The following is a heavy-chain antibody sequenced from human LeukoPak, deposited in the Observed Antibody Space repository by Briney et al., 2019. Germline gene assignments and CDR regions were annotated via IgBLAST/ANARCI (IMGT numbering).Heavy chain of an antibody. CDR3: ARTQAAGTMLSFDP. CDR1: GYSFTGYD. CDR2: MNPNSGNT. D-gene: IGHD6-13*01. V-gene: IGHV1-18*01. Sequence: ASVKVSCKASGYSFTGYDISWVRQATGQGLEWMGWMNPNSGNTNYAQKLQGRVTMTTDTSTSTAYMELRSLRSDDTAVYYCARTQAAGTMLSFDPWGQGTLVTVSS. J-gene: IGHJ5*02.